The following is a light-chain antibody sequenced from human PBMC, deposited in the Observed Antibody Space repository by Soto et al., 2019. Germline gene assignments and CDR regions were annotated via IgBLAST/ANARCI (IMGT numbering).Light chain of an antibody. V-gene: IGLV2-14*03. Sequence: QSVLTQPASVSGSPRHSIAISCTGTSSDVGAYDYVSWYQQHPDRAPRLVIYEVSNRPSGVSNRFSGSKSVNTATLTISGLQAEDEADYYCASHTTTNTRVFGTGTKVTVL. J-gene: IGLJ1*01. CDR1: SSDVGAYDY. CDR3: ASHTTTNTRV. CDR2: EVS.